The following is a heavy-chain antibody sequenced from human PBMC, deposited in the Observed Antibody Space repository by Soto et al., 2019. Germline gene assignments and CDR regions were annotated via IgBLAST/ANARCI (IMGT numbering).Heavy chain of an antibody. V-gene: IGHV3-23*01. CDR1: GFTFSSYA. CDR2: ISGTGGST. J-gene: IGHJ4*02. D-gene: IGHD1-1*01. Sequence: GGSLRLSCAASGFTFSSYAMSWVRQAPGKGLEWVSAISGTGGSTYYADSVKGRFTISRDNSKNTLYLQMNSLRAEDTAVYYCAKDPLSNWNFDYWGQGTLVTVSS. CDR3: AKDPLSNWNFDY.